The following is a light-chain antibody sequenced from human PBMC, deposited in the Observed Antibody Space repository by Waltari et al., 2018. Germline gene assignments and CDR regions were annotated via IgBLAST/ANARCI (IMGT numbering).Light chain of an antibody. CDR3: HQYYSPPIT. Sequence: DIVLTQAPDPLALSLGERASINTTSSQSMLYTFHNKKHLARYQQKLGQPPKLLISWASTREGGVPARFSGRGSGTHFTLTISSLQAEDVAVYYCHQYYSPPITLGGGTKVEIK. CDR2: WAS. J-gene: IGKJ4*01. CDR1: QSMLYTFHNKKH. V-gene: IGKV4-1*01.